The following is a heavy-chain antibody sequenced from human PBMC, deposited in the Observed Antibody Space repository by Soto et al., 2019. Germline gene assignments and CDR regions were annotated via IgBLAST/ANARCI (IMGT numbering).Heavy chain of an antibody. V-gene: IGHV4-31*03. Sequence: PSETLSLTCTVSGASVSTGVYYRTWIRQHPGKGLEWIGYIDNSGSTYYNPSLTGRVDISVDTSKNEFSLNLQSLTAADTAFYYCAGAVSDFDVRRYRTSYFDQWGQGILVTVSS. CDR2: IDNSGST. CDR3: AGAVSDFDVRRYRTSYFDQ. J-gene: IGHJ4*02. D-gene: IGHD3-10*02. CDR1: GASVSTGVYY.